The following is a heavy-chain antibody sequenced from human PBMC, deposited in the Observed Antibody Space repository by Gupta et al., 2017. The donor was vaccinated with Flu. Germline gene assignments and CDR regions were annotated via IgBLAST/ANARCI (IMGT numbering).Heavy chain of an antibody. CDR3: AKLRGCGGDCYFFDY. CDR2: IITMSGTS. D-gene: IGHD2-21*02. Sequence: GLEWMGGIITMSGTSDSAQKFQGRVSITADESTSTAYMELSSLKSDDTAVYYCAKLRGCGGDCYFFDYWGQGTLVTVSS. V-gene: IGHV1-69*01. J-gene: IGHJ4*02.